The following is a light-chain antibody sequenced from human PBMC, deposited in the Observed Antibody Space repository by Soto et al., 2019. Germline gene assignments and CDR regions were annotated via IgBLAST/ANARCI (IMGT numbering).Light chain of an antibody. CDR2: DVS. J-gene: IGLJ1*01. V-gene: IGLV2-14*01. CDR1: SSDVGGYNY. CDR3: SSYTSSSTPPYV. Sequence: QSVLTQPASVSGSPGQSITISCTGTSSDVGGYNYVSWYQQHPGEAPKLMIYDVSNRPSGVSNRFSGSKSGNTASLTISGLQAEDEADYYCSSYTSSSTPPYVFGTGTKLTVL.